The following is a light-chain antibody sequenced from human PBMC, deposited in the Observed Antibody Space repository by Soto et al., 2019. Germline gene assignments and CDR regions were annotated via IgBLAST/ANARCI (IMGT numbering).Light chain of an antibody. CDR1: QSVISTY. CDR3: QQYRDSLGT. J-gene: IGKJ1*01. V-gene: IGKV3-20*01. CDR2: GAS. Sequence: EIVLTQSPGTPSLSPGERATLSCRASQSVISTYLAWYQQKPGRAPRLLIYGASSRATGIPDRFSGSGSGTDFTLTISRLEPEDYAVYYRQQYRDSLGTFAQGTKVDIK.